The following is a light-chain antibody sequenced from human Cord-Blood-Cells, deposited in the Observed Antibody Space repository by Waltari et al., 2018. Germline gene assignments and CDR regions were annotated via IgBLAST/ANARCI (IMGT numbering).Light chain of an antibody. Sequence: DIQMTQSPSTLSASVGDRVTITCRASQSISSWLAWYQQKPGKAPKRLIYKASSLESGVPSRFSGSGSGTEFTLTISSLQPDDFATYYCQQYNSYSLITFGQGTRLEIK. CDR1: QSISSW. CDR2: KAS. CDR3: QQYNSYSLIT. J-gene: IGKJ5*01. V-gene: IGKV1-5*03.